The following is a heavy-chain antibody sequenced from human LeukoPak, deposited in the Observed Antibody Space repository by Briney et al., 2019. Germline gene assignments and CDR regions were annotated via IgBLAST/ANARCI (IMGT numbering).Heavy chain of an antibody. V-gene: IGHV1-2*02. CDR2: INPNSGGT. CDR3: ARDRIAVAGDKYYYYYMDV. J-gene: IGHJ6*03. D-gene: IGHD6-19*01. CDR1: GYTFTGYY. Sequence: ASVKVSCKASGYTFTGYYMHWVRQAPGQGLEWMGWINPNSGGTNYAQEFQGRVTMTRDTSISTAYMELSRLRSDDTAVYYCARDRIAVAGDKYYYYYMDVWGKGTTVTISS.